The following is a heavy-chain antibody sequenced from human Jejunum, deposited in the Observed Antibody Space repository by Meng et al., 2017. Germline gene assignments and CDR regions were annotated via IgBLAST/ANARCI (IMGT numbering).Heavy chain of an antibody. Sequence: QVKLVESGGGVVQPGGSLRLSCAASGFTFSSYAMHWVRQAPGEGLEWVALRSSDGSDKYYADSVKGRFTISGDSSKETLYLQLNDLRPDDTAVYYCAKGVGRSAPLSRYLDSWGLGTLVTVSS. D-gene: IGHD1-26*01. V-gene: IGHV3-30*18. J-gene: IGHJ4*02. CDR3: AKGVGRSAPLSRYLDS. CDR1: GFTFSSYA. CDR2: RSSDGSDK.